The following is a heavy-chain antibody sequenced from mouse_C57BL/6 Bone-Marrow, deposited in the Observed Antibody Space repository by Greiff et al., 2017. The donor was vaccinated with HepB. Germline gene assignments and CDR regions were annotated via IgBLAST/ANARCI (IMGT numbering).Heavy chain of an antibody. CDR2: IHPNSGST. Sequence: QVQLQQPGAELVKPGASVKLSCKASGYTFTSYWMHWVKQRPGQGLEWIGMIHPNSGSTNYNEKFKSKATLTVDKSSSTAYMQLSSLTSEDSAVYYCARSPPYYYGSIDYWGQGTTLTVSS. V-gene: IGHV1-64*01. CDR3: ARSPPYYYGSIDY. CDR1: GYTFTSYW. D-gene: IGHD1-1*01. J-gene: IGHJ2*01.